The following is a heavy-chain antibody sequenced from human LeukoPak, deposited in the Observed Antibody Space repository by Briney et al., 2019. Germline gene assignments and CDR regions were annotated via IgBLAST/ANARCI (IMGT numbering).Heavy chain of an antibody. Sequence: PGGSLRLSCAASGFTFSSYWMHWVRQAPGKGLVWVSRINSNGSFTNYADPVKGRFTISRDNAKNTLYLQMNSLRAEDTAVYYCASAPGGSDDELYLDYWGQGTLVTVSS. CDR1: GFTFSSYW. CDR3: ASAPGGSDDELYLDY. J-gene: IGHJ4*02. D-gene: IGHD5-12*01. V-gene: IGHV3-74*01. CDR2: INSNGSFT.